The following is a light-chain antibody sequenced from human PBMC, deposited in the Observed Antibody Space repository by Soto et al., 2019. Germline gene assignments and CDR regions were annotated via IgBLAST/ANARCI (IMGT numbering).Light chain of an antibody. CDR3: LLIYPGVGEV. J-gene: IGLJ1*01. CDR2: DTS. V-gene: IGLV7-46*01. Sequence: QAVVTQEPSLTVSPGRTVTLTCGSSTGAVTSGHYPHWFQQKSGQAPRTLIYDTSNRHSWTPARFSGSLLGGKAALTLSDAQPEDEADYYCLLIYPGVGEVFGTGTKLTV. CDR1: TGAVTSGHY.